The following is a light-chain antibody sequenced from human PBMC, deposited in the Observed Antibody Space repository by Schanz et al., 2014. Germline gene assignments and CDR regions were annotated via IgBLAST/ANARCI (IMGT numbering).Light chain of an antibody. CDR3: SSYAGSRFDVI. Sequence: QSALTQPASVSGSPGQSITISCTGTSSDVGGYNYVSWYQQYPGKAPKLMIYDVSNRPSGVSNRFSGSKSGNTASLTVSGLQAEDEADYYCSSYAGSRFDVIFGGGTKVTVL. V-gene: IGLV2-14*03. J-gene: IGLJ2*01. CDR2: DVS. CDR1: SSDVGGYNY.